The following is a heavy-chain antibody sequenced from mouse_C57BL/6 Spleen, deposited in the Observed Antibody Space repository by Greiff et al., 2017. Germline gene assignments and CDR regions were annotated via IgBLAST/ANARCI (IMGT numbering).Heavy chain of an antibody. CDR1: GYTFTSYW. D-gene: IGHD2-5*01. CDR3: ARRDYSNYGYAMDY. J-gene: IGHJ4*01. CDR2: IYPGSGST. Sequence: QVHVKQSGAELVKPGASVKMSCKASGYTFTSYWITWVKQRPGQGLEWIGDIYPGSGSTNYNEKFKSKATLTVDTSSSTAYMQLSSLTSEDSAVYYGARRDYSNYGYAMDYWGQGTSVTVAS. V-gene: IGHV1-55*01.